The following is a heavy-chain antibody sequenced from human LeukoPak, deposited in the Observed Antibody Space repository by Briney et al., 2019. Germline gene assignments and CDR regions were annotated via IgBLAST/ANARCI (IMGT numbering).Heavy chain of an antibody. J-gene: IGHJ4*02. V-gene: IGHV3-48*03. Sequence: QPGGSLSLSYAPSGFTFSRYEMHWVRQAPGKGLEWVSYISRSGSTIYYADSVKDRFTISRDNAKNSLYLQMNSLRGEDTAVYYWARGRMTMVRGGWGQGTLVTVSS. CDR1: GFTFSRYE. CDR2: ISRSGSTI. D-gene: IGHD3-10*01. CDR3: ARGRMTMVRGG.